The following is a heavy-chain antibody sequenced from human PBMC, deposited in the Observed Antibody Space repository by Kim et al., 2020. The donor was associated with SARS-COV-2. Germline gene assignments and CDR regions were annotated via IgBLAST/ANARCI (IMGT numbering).Heavy chain of an antibody. V-gene: IGHV4-30-2*04. Sequence: SRVTISVDTSKNQFSLKLSSVTAADTAVCYCAREGRDSSGYPPRKGAFDIWGQGTMVTVSS. D-gene: IGHD3-22*01. CDR3: AREGRDSSGYPPRKGAFDI. J-gene: IGHJ3*02.